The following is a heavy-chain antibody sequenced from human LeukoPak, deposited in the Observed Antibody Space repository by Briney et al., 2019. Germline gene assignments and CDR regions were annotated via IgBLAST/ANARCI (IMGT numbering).Heavy chain of an antibody. CDR1: GGSLSGYH. V-gene: IGHV4-34*01. CDR3: ARGANDIDV. Sequence: SEPLTLPCAVYGGSLSGYHWRWIRQPPEKGLEWLGEIYHSRSTNYNPSLESLVTISVDTSKNQFSLKLSSVTAADTAVYYCARGANDIDVWGKGTTVTVSS. CDR2: IYHSRST. J-gene: IGHJ6*03.